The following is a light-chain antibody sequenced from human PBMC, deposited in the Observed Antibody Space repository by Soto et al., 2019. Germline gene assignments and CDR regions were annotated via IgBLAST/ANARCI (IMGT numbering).Light chain of an antibody. CDR3: QHYNSYSEA. J-gene: IGKJ1*01. CDR2: KAS. CDR1: QSISNW. V-gene: IGKV1-5*03. Sequence: IQMTQSPSTLFASFGDRVTITCRASQSISNWLAWYQQKPGMAPKLLIYKASTLKSGVPSRFSGSGSGTEFTLTISSLQPDDFATYYCQHYNSYSEAFGQGTKVDI.